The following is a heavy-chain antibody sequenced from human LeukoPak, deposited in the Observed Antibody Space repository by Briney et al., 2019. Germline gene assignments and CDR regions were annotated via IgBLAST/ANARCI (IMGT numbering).Heavy chain of an antibody. V-gene: IGHV4-59*01. CDR3: ARTARIAATVGDYFDY. CDR1: GCSISSYY. Sequence: SETLSLTCTVSGCSISSYYWSWLRQPPGKGLEWIGYIYYSGSTNYNPSLKSRVTISVDTSKNQFSLKLTSLTAADTAVYYCARTARIAATVGDYFDYWGQGTLVTVSS. CDR2: IYYSGST. J-gene: IGHJ4*02. D-gene: IGHD6-13*01.